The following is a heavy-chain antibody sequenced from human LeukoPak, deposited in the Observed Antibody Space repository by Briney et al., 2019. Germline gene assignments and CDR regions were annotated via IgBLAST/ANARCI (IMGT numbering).Heavy chain of an antibody. Sequence: GGSLRLSCAASGFTFSNAWMSWVRQAPGKGLEWVGRIKSKTGGGTTDYAAPVKGRFTISRDDSKNTLYLQMNSLKTEDTAVYYCTAQWELLPNYYYYYYMDVWGKGTTVTVSS. CDR3: TAQWELLPNYYYYYYMDV. CDR1: GFTFSNAW. D-gene: IGHD1-26*01. V-gene: IGHV3-15*01. CDR2: IKSKTGGGTT. J-gene: IGHJ6*03.